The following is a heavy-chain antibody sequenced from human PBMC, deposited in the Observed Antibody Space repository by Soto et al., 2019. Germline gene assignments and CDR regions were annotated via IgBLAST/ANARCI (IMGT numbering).Heavy chain of an antibody. CDR3: ARESTWGGFDY. Sequence: PSETLSLTCTVSGGSISSGDYYWSWIRQPPGKGLEWIGYIYYSGSTYYNPSLKSRVTISVDTSKNQFSLKLSSVTAADTAVYYCARESTWGGFDYWGQGTLVTVSS. D-gene: IGHD3-10*01. CDR2: IYYSGST. J-gene: IGHJ4*02. CDR1: GGSISSGDYY. V-gene: IGHV4-30-4*01.